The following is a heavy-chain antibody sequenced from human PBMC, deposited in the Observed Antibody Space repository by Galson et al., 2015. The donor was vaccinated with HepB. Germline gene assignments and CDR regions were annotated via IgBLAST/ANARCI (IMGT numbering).Heavy chain of an antibody. J-gene: IGHJ4*02. V-gene: IGHV4-39*02. D-gene: IGHD6-19*01. CDR3: ARDGAVAGTTPWGY. CDR1: GGSISSSCYY. Sequence: SESLSLTCTVPGGSISSSCYYWGWLRQPPGKGLEWIGSIYYSGSTYYNPSLKIRVTISVDTSKNQFSLKLSSVTAADTAVYYCARDGAVAGTTPWGYWGQGTLVTVSS. CDR2: IYYSGST.